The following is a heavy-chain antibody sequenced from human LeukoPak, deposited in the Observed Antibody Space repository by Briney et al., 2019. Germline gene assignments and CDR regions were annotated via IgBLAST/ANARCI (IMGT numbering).Heavy chain of an antibody. CDR3: ARVTVTYTYYFDY. V-gene: IGHV3-66*01. CDR2: IYSGGST. D-gene: IGHD4-17*01. CDR1: GFTVSSNY. J-gene: IGHJ4*02. Sequence: GGSLRLSCAASGFTVSSNYMSWVRQAPGKGLEWVSVIYSGGSTYYADSVKGRFTISRDNSKNTLYLQMNSLGAEDTAVYYCARVTVTYTYYFDYWGQGTLVTVSS.